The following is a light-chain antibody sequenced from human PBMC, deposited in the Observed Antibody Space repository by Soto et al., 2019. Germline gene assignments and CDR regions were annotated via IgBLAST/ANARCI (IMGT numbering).Light chain of an antibody. Sequence: SYELTQPPSVSVAPGQTATITCGGNNIGNKNVHWFQQRPGQAPLLVVYDDRDRPSGIPERFSGSNSGNTATLTISRVEAGDEADYYCQVWDSRSDHVVFGGGTKLTVI. J-gene: IGLJ3*02. CDR3: QVWDSRSDHVV. CDR2: DDR. CDR1: NIGNKN. V-gene: IGLV3-21*02.